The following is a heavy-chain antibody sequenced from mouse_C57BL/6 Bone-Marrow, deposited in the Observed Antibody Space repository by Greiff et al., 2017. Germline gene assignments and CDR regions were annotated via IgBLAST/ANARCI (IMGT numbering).Heavy chain of an antibody. CDR3: ARDEDGYYPIAY. CDR2: INPNNGGT. J-gene: IGHJ3*01. D-gene: IGHD2-3*01. V-gene: IGHV1-22*01. CDR1: GYTFTDYN. Sequence: EVQLQQSGPELVKPGASVKMSCKASGYTFTDYNLHWVKQSHGKSLEWIGYINPNNGGTSYNQKFKGKATLTVNKSSSTAYMELRSLTSEDSAVYYCARDEDGYYPIAYWGQGTLVTVSA.